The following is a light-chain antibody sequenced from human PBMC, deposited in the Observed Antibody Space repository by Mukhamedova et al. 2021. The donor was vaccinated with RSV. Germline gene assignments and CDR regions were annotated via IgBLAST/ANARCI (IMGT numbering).Light chain of an antibody. Sequence: GERATLSCRASQSVSSGYLAWYQQKPGQAPRLLIYGASSRANGIPDRFSGSGSGTDFTLAISRLEPEDFAVYYCQQYCGSPPTFG. V-gene: IGKV3-20*01. J-gene: IGKJ3*01. CDR3: QQYCGSPPT. CDR1: QSVSSGY. CDR2: GAS.